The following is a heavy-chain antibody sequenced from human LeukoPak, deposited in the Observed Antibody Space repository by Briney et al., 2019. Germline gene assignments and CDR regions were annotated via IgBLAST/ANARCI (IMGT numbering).Heavy chain of an antibody. CDR2: IYYSGGT. CDR3: ARTPWGRYRSWFDP. CDR1: GGSISSSDYY. J-gene: IGHJ5*02. V-gene: IGHV4-39*07. D-gene: IGHD3-16*02. Sequence: SSETLSLTCTVSGGSISSSDYYWGWIRQPPEKGLECIGHIYYSGGTYYNPSLKSRVTISVDTSKNQFSLRLTSLTAADTAVYYCARTPWGRYRSWFDPWGQGTLVTVSS.